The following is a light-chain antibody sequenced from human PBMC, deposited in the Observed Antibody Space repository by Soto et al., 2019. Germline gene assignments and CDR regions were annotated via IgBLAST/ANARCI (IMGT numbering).Light chain of an antibody. Sequence: EIVLTQSPGTLSLSPGERFTLSCRASQSVNRKYLAWYQQKPGQAPRLLMYGASSRATGIPDRFSGSGSGTDFTLSISRLEPEDFAVYYCQQYGSSPITFGQGTRLEIK. J-gene: IGKJ5*01. CDR3: QQYGSSPIT. V-gene: IGKV3-20*01. CDR1: QSVNRKY. CDR2: GAS.